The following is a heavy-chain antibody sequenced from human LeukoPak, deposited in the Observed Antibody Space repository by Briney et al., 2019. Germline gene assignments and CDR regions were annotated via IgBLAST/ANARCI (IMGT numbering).Heavy chain of an antibody. CDR3: AKDRQWELLLPFDY. CDR2: ISYDGSNK. J-gene: IGHJ4*02. Sequence: GGSLRLSCAASGFIFSSYGMHWVRQAPGKGLEWVAVISYDGSNKYYADSVKGRFTISRDNSKNTLYLQMNSLRAEDTAVYYCAKDRQWELLLPFDYWGQGTLVTVSS. D-gene: IGHD1-26*01. CDR1: GFIFSSYG. V-gene: IGHV3-30*18.